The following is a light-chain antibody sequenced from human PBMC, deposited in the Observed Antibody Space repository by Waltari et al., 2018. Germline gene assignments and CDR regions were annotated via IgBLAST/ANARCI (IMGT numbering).Light chain of an antibody. J-gene: IGKJ2*01. CDR3: QQSYITPYT. Sequence: DIQMTQAPSSLSASVGDRVTMTCRTSQSITGHLNWFQQQPGKAPKLLIHSASALQSGVPSRFSGRGSGTHVTLTISRLQPEDFATYFCQQSYITPYTFGQGTKLEIK. CDR2: SAS. CDR1: QSITGH. V-gene: IGKV1-39*01.